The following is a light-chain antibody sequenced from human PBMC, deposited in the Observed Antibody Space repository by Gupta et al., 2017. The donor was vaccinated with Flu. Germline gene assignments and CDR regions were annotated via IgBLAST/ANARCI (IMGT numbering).Light chain of an antibody. Sequence: DIQMTQSPSSLSASVGDRVTITCQASRDISNYLNWYQQKPGKAPKLLIYDASNLETGVPSRFSGSGSGTDFTLTISSLQPEDIATYYCLQDDNLPQSFGPGTKVDIK. V-gene: IGKV1-33*01. CDR3: LQDDNLPQS. J-gene: IGKJ3*01. CDR2: DAS. CDR1: RDISNY.